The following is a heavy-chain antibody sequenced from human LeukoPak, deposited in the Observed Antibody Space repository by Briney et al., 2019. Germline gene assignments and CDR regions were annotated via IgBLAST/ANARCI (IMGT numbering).Heavy chain of an antibody. D-gene: IGHD6-13*01. V-gene: IGHV3-7*04. Sequence: PGGSLRLSCAASGFTFSSYWMSWVRQAPGKGLEWVASIKHDGGEKYYVDSMRGRFTISRDNAKNSLYLQMNSRRAEDTAVYFCARSSWYVPNYWGQGTLVTVSS. CDR3: ARSSWYVPNY. J-gene: IGHJ4*02. CDR2: IKHDGGEK. CDR1: GFTFSSYW.